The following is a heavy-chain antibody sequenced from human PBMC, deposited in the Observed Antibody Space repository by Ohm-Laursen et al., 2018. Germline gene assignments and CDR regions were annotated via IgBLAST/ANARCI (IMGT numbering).Heavy chain of an antibody. V-gene: IGHV3-23*01. CDR1: GFTFSSYV. Sequence: SLRLSCTASGFTFSSYVMSWVRQAPGKGLEWVSGISGSGGSTYYADSVKGRFTVSRDNSKNTLYLQMNSLRAEDTAVYYCAKRAEKVAVQWYYFDYWGQGTLVTVSS. CDR3: AKRAEKVAVQWYYFDY. D-gene: IGHD6-19*01. J-gene: IGHJ4*02. CDR2: ISGSGGST.